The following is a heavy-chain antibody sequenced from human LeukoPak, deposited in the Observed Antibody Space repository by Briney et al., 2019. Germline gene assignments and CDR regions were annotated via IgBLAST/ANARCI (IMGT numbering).Heavy chain of an antibody. Sequence: GGSLRLSCAASGFTFSSDSMNWVRQAPGKGLEWLASIKQDGREKKYVDSMKGRFTISRDNAKNSLYLQMNTLRAEDTAVYYCARFSSLEELSLFRYWGQGTLVTVSS. CDR2: IKQDGREK. D-gene: IGHD3-16*02. V-gene: IGHV3-7*01. J-gene: IGHJ4*02. CDR1: GFTFSSDS. CDR3: ARFSSLEELSLFRY.